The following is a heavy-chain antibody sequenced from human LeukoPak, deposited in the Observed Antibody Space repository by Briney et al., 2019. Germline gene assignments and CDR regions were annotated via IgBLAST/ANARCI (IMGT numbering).Heavy chain of an antibody. CDR2: IYYSGST. CDR1: GDSFSSGGYS. Sequence: SQTLSLTCTVSGDSFSSGGYSWSWIRQHPGNGLGWIGHIYYSGSTYYNPSLTSRVSISLDTSKNQFSLNLSSVTAADPAVYFCARVAWAYGSRGGIDYWGQGTLVTVSS. D-gene: IGHD3-10*01. V-gene: IGHV4-31*03. CDR3: ARVAWAYGSRGGIDY. J-gene: IGHJ4*02.